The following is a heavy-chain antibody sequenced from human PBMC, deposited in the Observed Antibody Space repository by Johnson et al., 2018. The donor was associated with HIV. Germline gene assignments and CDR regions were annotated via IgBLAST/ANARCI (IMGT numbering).Heavy chain of an antibody. CDR3: AKTRTTVTTIDAFDI. D-gene: IGHD4-17*01. J-gene: IGHJ3*02. Sequence: QVQLVESGGGVVQPGKSLRLSCAASGFIFSNYPMHWVRQAPGKGLEWVAFIRYDGTNKHFADSVKGRFTISRDNSKNTLYLQMNSLRAEDTAVYYCAKTRTTVTTIDAFDIWGQGTMVTVSS. V-gene: IGHV3-30*02. CDR1: GFIFSNYP. CDR2: IRYDGTNK.